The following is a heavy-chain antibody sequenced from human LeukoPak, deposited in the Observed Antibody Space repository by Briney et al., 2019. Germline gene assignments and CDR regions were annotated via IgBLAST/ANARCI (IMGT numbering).Heavy chain of an antibody. CDR2: ISSSGNTI. V-gene: IGHV3-48*03. CDR1: RFTFSNYE. J-gene: IGHJ3*02. Sequence: GGSLRLSCAASRFTFSNYEMHWVRQAPGKGLEWLSYISSSGNTIYYADSVKGRFTISRDNSKNSLYLQMNSLRDEDTAVYYCARTDYGGNDAFDIWGQGTMVTISS. CDR3: ARTDYGGNDAFDI. D-gene: IGHD4-23*01.